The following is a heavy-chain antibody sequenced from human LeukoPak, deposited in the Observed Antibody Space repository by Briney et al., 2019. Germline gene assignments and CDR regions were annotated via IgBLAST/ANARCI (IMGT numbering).Heavy chain of an antibody. CDR3: ARHDLDMSMVRGSHGMDV. Sequence: SETLSLTCTVSGGSISSSSYYWGWIRQPPGKGLEWIGSIYYSGSTYYNPSLKSRVTISVDTSKNQFSLKLSSVTAADTAVCYCARHDLDMSMVRGSHGMDVWGQGTTVTVSS. CDR1: GGSISSSSYY. J-gene: IGHJ6*02. CDR2: IYYSGST. V-gene: IGHV4-39*01. D-gene: IGHD3-10*01.